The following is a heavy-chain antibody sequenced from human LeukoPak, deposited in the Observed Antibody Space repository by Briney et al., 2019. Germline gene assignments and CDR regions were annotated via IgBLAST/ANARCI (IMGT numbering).Heavy chain of an antibody. CDR1: GFTFSSYA. J-gene: IGHJ4*02. CDR3: ARDGGSGWYEPYDY. D-gene: IGHD6-19*01. CDR2: ISGSGGST. Sequence: GGSLRLSCAASGFTFSSYAMSWVRQAPGKGLEWVSAISGSGGSTYYADSVKGRFTISRDNAKNSLYLQMNSLRAEDTAVYYCARDGGSGWYEPYDYWGQGTLVTVSS. V-gene: IGHV3-23*01.